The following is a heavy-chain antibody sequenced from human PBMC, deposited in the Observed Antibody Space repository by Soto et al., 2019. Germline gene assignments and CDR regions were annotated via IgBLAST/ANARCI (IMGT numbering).Heavy chain of an antibody. CDR3: TTDAGAVPQWFYFHS. J-gene: IGHJ4*02. Sequence: PGGSLRLSCAASGITVTNVWMSWVRQAPGKGLEWVGRIKSKGYGGTTDYAAPVNGRFTISRDDSRNTLYLQMNSLKTEDTAVYYCTTDAGAVPQWFYFHSWGQGALVTVSS. CDR2: IKSKGYGGTT. D-gene: IGHD3-22*01. CDR1: GITVTNVW. V-gene: IGHV3-15*01.